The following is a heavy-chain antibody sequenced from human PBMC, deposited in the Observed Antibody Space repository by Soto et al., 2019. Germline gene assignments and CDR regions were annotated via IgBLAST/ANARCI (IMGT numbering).Heavy chain of an antibody. Sequence: GGSLRLSCAASGFTFSSYAMHWVRQAPGKGLEWVAVISYDGSNKYYADSVKGRFTISRDNSKNTLYLQMNSLRAEDTAVYYCARDERDPYYDFWSGPGYWGQGTLVTVSS. D-gene: IGHD3-3*01. CDR2: ISYDGSNK. J-gene: IGHJ4*02. V-gene: IGHV3-30-3*01. CDR1: GFTFSSYA. CDR3: ARDERDPYYDFWSGPGY.